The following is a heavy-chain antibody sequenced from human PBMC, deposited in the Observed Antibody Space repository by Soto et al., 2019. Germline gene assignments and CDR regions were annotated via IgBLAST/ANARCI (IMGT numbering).Heavy chain of an antibody. D-gene: IGHD2-21*02. CDR3: AREIYCGGDCHNWFDP. CDR2: IIPIFGTA. Sequence: QVQLVQSGAEVKKPGSSVKVSCKASGGTFSSYATSWVRQAPGQGLEWMGGIIPIFGTANYAQKFQGRVTITADKSTSTAYMELSSLRSEDTAVYYCAREIYCGGDCHNWFDPWGQGTLVTVSS. CDR1: GGTFSSYA. V-gene: IGHV1-69*06. J-gene: IGHJ5*02.